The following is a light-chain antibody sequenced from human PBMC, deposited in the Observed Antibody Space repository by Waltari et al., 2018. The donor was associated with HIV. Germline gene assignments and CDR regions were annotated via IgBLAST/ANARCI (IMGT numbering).Light chain of an antibody. V-gene: IGLV4-69*01. CDR2: LTSGGRQ. J-gene: IGLJ2*01. Sequence: QIVLTQSPSASASLGASVKLTCNLSSAHSTYAIAWLQRQPEKAPRFLMKLTSGGRQKKGDGIPDRFSGSSSGAERYLTISSLQSEDEADYYCQTWGMGIKVFGGGTKLTVL. CDR1: SAHSTYA. CDR3: QTWGMGIKV.